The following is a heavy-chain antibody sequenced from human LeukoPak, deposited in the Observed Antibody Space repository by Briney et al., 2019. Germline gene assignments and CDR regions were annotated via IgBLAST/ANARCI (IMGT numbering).Heavy chain of an antibody. CDR3: ARVGDLIAALDY. CDR1: GFTFSSYSM. V-gene: IGHV4-4*02. J-gene: IGHJ4*02. Sequence: GSLRLSCAASGFTFSSYSMNWVRQAPGKGLEWIGEIYHSGSTNYNPSLKSRVTISVDKSKNQFSLKLSSVTAADTAVYYCARVGDLIAALDYWGQGTLVTVSS. CDR2: IYHSGST. D-gene: IGHD6-13*01.